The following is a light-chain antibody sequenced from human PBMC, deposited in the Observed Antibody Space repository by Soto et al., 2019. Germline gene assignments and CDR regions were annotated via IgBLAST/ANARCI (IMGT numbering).Light chain of an antibody. J-gene: IGKJ1*01. Sequence: EIVLTQSPGTLSLSPGERATLSCRASQSVSSSYLAWYQQKPGQAPRLLSYGASSRATGIPDRFSGSGSGTDFTLTISRLEPEDYAVYYCQQWGLFGQGTKVEIK. CDR1: QSVSSSY. CDR3: QQWGL. V-gene: IGKV3-20*01. CDR2: GAS.